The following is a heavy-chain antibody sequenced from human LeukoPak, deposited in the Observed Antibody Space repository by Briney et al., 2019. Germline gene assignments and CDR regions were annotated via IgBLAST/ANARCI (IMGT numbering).Heavy chain of an antibody. CDR3: AIGVVITTAFDN. D-gene: IGHD3-22*01. J-gene: IGHJ4*02. V-gene: IGHV3-74*01. CDR2: INSDGSSA. Sequence: GGSLRLSCAASGFTFSSYAMSWVRQSPGKGLVWVSGINSDGSSATYADSVKGRFTISRDNAKNTLYLEMNSLRAEDMAVYYCAIGVVITTAFDNWGQGTLVTVSS. CDR1: GFTFSSYA.